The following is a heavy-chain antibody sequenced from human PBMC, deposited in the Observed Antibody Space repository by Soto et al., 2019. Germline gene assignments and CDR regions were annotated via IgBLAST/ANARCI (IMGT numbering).Heavy chain of an antibody. V-gene: IGHV3-13*05. Sequence: PGGSLRLSCAASGFDLSDFYMHWVRQATGKGLEWVSAIGTAGDPYYPGSVKGRFTISRENAKNSLYLQMNSLRAGDTAVYYCARNKRLRFLESTYYGMDVWGQGTTVTVSS. J-gene: IGHJ6*02. D-gene: IGHD3-3*01. CDR2: IGTAGDP. CDR1: GFDLSDFY. CDR3: ARNKRLRFLESTYYGMDV.